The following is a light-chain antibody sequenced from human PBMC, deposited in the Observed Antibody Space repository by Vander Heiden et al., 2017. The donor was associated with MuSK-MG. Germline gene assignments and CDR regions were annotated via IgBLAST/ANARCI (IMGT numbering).Light chain of an antibody. CDR3: QQYDNLPYT. CDR2: DAS. Sequence: DIQMTQSLSSLSASVGDRVTITCQASHDISNYLNWYQQKPGKAPKLLIYDASNLETGVPSRFSGSGSGTDFTFTISSLQPEDIATYYCQQYDNLPYTFGQGTKLEIK. V-gene: IGKV1-33*01. CDR1: HDISNY. J-gene: IGKJ2*01.